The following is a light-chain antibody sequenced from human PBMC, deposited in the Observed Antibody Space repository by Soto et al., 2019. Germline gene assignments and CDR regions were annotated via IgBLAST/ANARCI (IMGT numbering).Light chain of an antibody. CDR3: QQRSNWWT. CDR1: ETIRGL. CDR2: DTS. Sequence: EIVLTQSPATLSLSPGERATLSFRASETIRGLLAWYQQRPGQPPRLLIYDTSNRATGIPARFSGSGSGTDFTLTISSLEPEDFAVYYCQQRSNWWTFGQGTKVDIK. J-gene: IGKJ1*01. V-gene: IGKV3-11*01.